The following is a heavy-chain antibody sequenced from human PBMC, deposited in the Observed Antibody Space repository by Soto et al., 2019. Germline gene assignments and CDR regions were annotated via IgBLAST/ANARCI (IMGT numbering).Heavy chain of an antibody. CDR2: IIPIIGVT. D-gene: IGHD3-16*01. J-gene: IGHJ4*02. CDR1: GDTFNSYV. V-gene: IGHV1-69*17. Sequence: QVQLVQSGAEVKRPGSSVKVSCESSGDTFNSYVISWVRQAPGQGLEWMGGIIPIIGVTHYAQKFQGRVTISALSSTGTAYMELTNLGVEDTALYYCARESLGAKGADHWGQGPLVTVSS. CDR3: ARESLGAKGADH.